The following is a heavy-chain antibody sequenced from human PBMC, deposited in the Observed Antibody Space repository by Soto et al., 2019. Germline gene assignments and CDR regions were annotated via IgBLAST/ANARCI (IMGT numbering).Heavy chain of an antibody. CDR2: ISWNSDSI. J-gene: IGHJ2*01. Sequence: EVQLVESGGGLVKPGRSLRLSCAASGFTFHDYAMHWVRQAPGKGLEWVSGISWNSDSIAYADSVKGRFAISRDNAKNSLYLQVNGLRAEDTAFYYCAKAYSYGSSNWYFDLWGRGTLVTVSS. CDR3: AKAYSYGSSNWYFDL. CDR1: GFTFHDYA. D-gene: IGHD2-15*01. V-gene: IGHV3-9*01.